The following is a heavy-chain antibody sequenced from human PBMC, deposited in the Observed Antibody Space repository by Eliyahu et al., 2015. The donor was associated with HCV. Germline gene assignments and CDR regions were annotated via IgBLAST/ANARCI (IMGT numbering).Heavy chain of an antibody. CDR3: ARDRGLPDAFDV. V-gene: IGHV3-74*01. Sequence: EVQLVESGGGLVQPGGSLRLSCASSXFXFTPFWMPWVRQVPGKGLVWVSHINSDGSTTAYADSVKGRFTISRDNAKDTLYLQMDSLRDDDTAIYYCARDRGLPDAFDVWGQGTMVTVSS. CDR1: XFXFTPFW. D-gene: IGHD5-18*01. J-gene: IGHJ3*01. CDR2: INSDGSTT.